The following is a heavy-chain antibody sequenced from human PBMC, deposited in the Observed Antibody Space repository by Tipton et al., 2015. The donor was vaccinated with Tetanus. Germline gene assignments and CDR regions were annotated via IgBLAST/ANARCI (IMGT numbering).Heavy chain of an antibody. J-gene: IGHJ4*02. D-gene: IGHD6-25*01. CDR3: VRDRAAAGGSDY. CDR2: IIPASGAT. Sequence: QLVQSGAEVKKSGSSVTVSCKASGGTFSTFAIHWVRQAPGQGLEWMGGIIPASGATNYAHKFQGRVTMTADASTTTVHMELSNLRSDDTAVYYCVRDRAAAGGSDYWGQGTLVTV. V-gene: IGHV1-69*01. CDR1: GGTFSTFA.